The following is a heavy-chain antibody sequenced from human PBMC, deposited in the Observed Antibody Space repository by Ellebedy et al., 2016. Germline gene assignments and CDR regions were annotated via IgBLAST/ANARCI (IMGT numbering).Heavy chain of an antibody. CDR2: IYYSGST. D-gene: IGHD5-12*01. J-gene: IGHJ4*02. CDR3: ARDGHSGYDSPDY. Sequence: SETLSLTXTVSGGSISSYYWSWIRQPPGKGLEWIGYIYYSGSTNYNPSLKSRVTISVDTSKNQFSLKLSSVTAADTAVYYCARDGHSGYDSPDYWGQGTLVTVSS. V-gene: IGHV4-59*01. CDR1: GGSISSYY.